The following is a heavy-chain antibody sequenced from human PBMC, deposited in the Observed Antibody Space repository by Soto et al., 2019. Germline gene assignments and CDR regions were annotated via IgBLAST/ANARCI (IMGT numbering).Heavy chain of an antibody. CDR2: IYATGST. Sequence: SETLSLTCNVSGASLSGYYWSWIRQPPGKGLEWIGRIYATGSTNYNPSLKSRVTISVDTSKNQFSLKLSSVTAADTAVYYCARGRAEYYYYYYGMDVWGQGTTVTVS. V-gene: IGHV4-4*07. J-gene: IGHJ6*02. CDR1: GASLSGYY. CDR3: ARGRAEYYYYYYGMDV. D-gene: IGHD1-26*01.